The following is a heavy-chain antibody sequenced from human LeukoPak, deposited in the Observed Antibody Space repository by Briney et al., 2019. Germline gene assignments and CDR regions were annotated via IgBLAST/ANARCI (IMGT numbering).Heavy chain of an antibody. D-gene: IGHD3-10*01. J-gene: IGHJ4*02. CDR3: AREGYYGSGSPPSLYFDY. CDR1: GFTFSRHG. Sequence: PGGSLRLSCAPSGFTFSRHGMHWVRQAPGKGLEWVAIISNDGSRKYYAHSVEGRFTISRDNSKNTLYLQMDSLRAEDTAVYYCAREGYYGSGSPPSLYFDYWGQGTLVTVSS. V-gene: IGHV3-30*03. CDR2: ISNDGSRK.